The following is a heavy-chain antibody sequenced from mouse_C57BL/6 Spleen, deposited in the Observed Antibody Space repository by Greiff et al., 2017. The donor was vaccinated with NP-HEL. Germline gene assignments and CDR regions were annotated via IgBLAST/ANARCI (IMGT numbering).Heavy chain of an antibody. CDR2: IDPSDSYT. CDR1: GYTFTSYW. D-gene: IGHD2-5*01. V-gene: IGHV1-69*01. Sequence: VQLQQPGAELVMPGASVKLSCKASGYTFTSYWMHWVKQRPGQGLEWIGEIDPSDSYTNYNQKFKGKSTLTVDKSSSTAYMQLSSLTSEDSAVYYCARGGIVTTYYFDYWGQGTTLTVSS. CDR3: ARGGIVTTYYFDY. J-gene: IGHJ2*01.